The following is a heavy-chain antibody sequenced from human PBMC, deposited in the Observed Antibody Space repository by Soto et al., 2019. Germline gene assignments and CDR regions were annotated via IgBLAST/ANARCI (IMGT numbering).Heavy chain of an antibody. CDR2: VSSDGSNK. V-gene: IGHV3-30*18. J-gene: IGHJ4*02. CDR1: GFTFSTYG. CDR3: VKGGDLNYRLDC. D-gene: IGHD1-7*01. Sequence: QVQLVESGGGVVQPGRSLRLCCTASGFTFSTYGMHWLRQAPGKGLEWVAIVSSDGSNKYYTDSMKGRFTISRDNSKNTLYLQMSSLRAEDTAIYYCVKGGDLNYRLDCWGQGTLVTVSS.